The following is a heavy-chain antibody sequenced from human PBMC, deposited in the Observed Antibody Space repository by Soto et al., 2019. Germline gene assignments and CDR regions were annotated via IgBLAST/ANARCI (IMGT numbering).Heavy chain of an antibody. CDR2: IYLGDSDT. Sequence: GASLKISCKGSGYSFTSCWIGWVRQMPGKGLEWLGVIYLGDSDTRYSPSFQDQVTISPDKPISPAYLQRSSLKPSDTAMYYCARTIRDRSGGSCYLGHYYYYGMDVWGQGTTVTVSS. CDR3: ARTIRDRSGGSCYLGHYYYYGMDV. J-gene: IGHJ6*02. D-gene: IGHD2-15*01. V-gene: IGHV5-51*04. CDR1: GYSFTSCW.